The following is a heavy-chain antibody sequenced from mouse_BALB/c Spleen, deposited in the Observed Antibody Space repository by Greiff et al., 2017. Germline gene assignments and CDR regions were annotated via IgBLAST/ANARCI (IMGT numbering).Heavy chain of an antibody. Sequence: EVQLVESGGGLVKPGGSLKLSCAASGFTFSSYAMSWVRQSPEKRLEWVAEISSGGSYTYYPDTVTGRFTISRDNAKNTLYLEMSSLRSEDTAMYYCATMITSGYAMDYWGQGTSVTVSS. CDR2: ISSGGSYT. CDR3: ATMITSGYAMDY. J-gene: IGHJ4*01. D-gene: IGHD2-4*01. CDR1: GFTFSSYA. V-gene: IGHV5-9-4*01.